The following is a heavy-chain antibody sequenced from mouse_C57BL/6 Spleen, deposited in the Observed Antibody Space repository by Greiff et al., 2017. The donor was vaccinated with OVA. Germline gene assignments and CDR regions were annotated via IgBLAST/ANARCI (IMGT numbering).Heavy chain of an antibody. J-gene: IGHJ2*01. CDR2: IYPGDGDT. CDR3: ARGTETSHFDY. D-gene: IGHD3-3*01. V-gene: IGHV1-82*01. CDR1: GYAFSSSW. Sequence: VQLQQSGPELVKPGASVKISCKASGYAFSSSWMNWVKQRPGKGLEWIGRIYPGDGDTNYNGKFKGKATLTADKSSSTAYMQLSSLTSEDSAVYFCARGTETSHFDYWGQGTTLTVSA.